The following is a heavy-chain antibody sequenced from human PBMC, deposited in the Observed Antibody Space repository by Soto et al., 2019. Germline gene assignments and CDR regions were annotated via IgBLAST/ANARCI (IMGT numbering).Heavy chain of an antibody. V-gene: IGHV3-30*18. CDR3: AKDLGYCSGGSCYSYYYCGMDV. CDR2: ISYDGSNK. J-gene: IGHJ6*02. Sequence: QVQLVESGGGVVQPGRSLRLSCAASGFTFSSYGMHWVRQAPGKGLEWVAVISYDGSNKYYADSVKGRFTISRDNSKNTLYLQMNSLRAEDTAVYYCAKDLGYCSGGSCYSYYYCGMDVWGQGTTVTVSS. CDR1: GFTFSSYG. D-gene: IGHD2-15*01.